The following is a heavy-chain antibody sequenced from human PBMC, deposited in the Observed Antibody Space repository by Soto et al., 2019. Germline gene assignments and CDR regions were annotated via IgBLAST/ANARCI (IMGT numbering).Heavy chain of an antibody. D-gene: IGHD6-13*01. V-gene: IGHV4-30-4*01. CDR3: ARAPVAAAGPRLVGMDV. Sequence: SETLSLTCTVSGGSISSGDYYWSWIRQPPGKGLEWIGYIYYSGSTYYNPSLKSRVTISVDTSKNQFSLKLSSVTAADTAVYYCARAPVAAAGPRLVGMDVWGQGTTVTVSS. J-gene: IGHJ6*02. CDR2: IYYSGST. CDR1: GGSISSGDYY.